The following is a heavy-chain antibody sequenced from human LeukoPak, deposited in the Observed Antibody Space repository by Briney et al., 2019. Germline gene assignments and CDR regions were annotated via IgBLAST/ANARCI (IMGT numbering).Heavy chain of an antibody. J-gene: IGHJ4*02. CDR3: ARYYDFWSGYCFDY. CDR1: GGSISSYY. Sequence: SETLSLTCTVSGGSISSYYWSWIRQPPGKGLEWIGYIYYSGSTNYNPSLKSRVTISVDTSKNQFSLKLSSVTAADTAVYYCARYYDFWSGYCFDYWGQGTLVTVSS. CDR2: IYYSGST. V-gene: IGHV4-59*01. D-gene: IGHD3-3*01.